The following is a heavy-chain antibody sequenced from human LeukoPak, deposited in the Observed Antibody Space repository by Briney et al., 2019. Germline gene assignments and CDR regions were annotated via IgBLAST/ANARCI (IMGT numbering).Heavy chain of an antibody. D-gene: IGHD2-2*02. CDR2: IDPRSDGT. CDR1: GYTFTDYY. J-gene: IGHJ4*02. CDR3: TSSDYTSSDY. V-gene: IGHV1-2*02. Sequence: VASMKVSCKASGYTFTDYYMHWVRQAPGQGLEWMGWIDPRSDGTNFARKFQGRVTMTRDTSISTAYMELRRLTSDDTAVYYCTSSDYTSSDYWGQGTLVTVSS.